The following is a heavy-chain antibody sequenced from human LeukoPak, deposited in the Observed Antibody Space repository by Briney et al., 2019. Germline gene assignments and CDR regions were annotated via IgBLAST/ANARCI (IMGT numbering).Heavy chain of an antibody. Sequence: PSETLSLTCTVSGGSISSHYWSWIRQPPGKGLEWIGYIYYSGSTNYNPSLKSRVTISVDTSKNQFSLKLSSVTAADTAVYYCARGPIPSFGEPYNWFDPWGQGTLVTVSS. D-gene: IGHD3-10*01. CDR3: ARGPIPSFGEPYNWFDP. J-gene: IGHJ5*02. CDR2: IYYSGST. CDR1: GGSISSHY. V-gene: IGHV4-59*11.